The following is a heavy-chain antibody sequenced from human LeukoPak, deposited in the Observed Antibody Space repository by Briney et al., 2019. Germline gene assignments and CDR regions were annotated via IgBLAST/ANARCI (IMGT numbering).Heavy chain of an antibody. CDR2: ISYDGSNK. V-gene: IGHV3-30*18. Sequence: GRSLRLSCAASGFTFSSYGMHWVRQAPGKGLEWVAVISYDGSNKYYADSVKGRFTISRDNSKNTLYLQMNSLRAEDTAVYYCANGAAGTRPLDGMDVWGQGTTVTVSS. CDR3: ANGAAGTRPLDGMDV. J-gene: IGHJ6*02. D-gene: IGHD6-19*01. CDR1: GFTFSSYG.